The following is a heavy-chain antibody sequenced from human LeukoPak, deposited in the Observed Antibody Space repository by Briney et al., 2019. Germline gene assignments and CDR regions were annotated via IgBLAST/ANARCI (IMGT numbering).Heavy chain of an antibody. V-gene: IGHV4-34*01. Sequence: SETLSLTCAVYGGSFSGYYWSWIRQPPGKGLEWIGEINHSGSTNYNPSLKSRVTISVDTSKNQFSLKLSSVTAADTAVYYCARDLNYGYYAVDVWGQGTTVTVSS. CDR3: ARDLNYGYYAVDV. D-gene: IGHD3-10*01. CDR1: GGSFSGYY. CDR2: INHSGST. J-gene: IGHJ6*02.